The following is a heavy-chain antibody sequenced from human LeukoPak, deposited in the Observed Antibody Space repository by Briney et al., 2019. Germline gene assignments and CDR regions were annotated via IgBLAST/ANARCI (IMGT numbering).Heavy chain of an antibody. D-gene: IGHD6-19*01. Sequence: SQTLSLTCAISGDSVSSNSAAWNWIRQSPSRGLEWLGRTYYRSKWYNDYAVSVKSRITINPDTSKNQFSLQLNSVTPEDTAVYYCAKGVIWLGHYWFDPWGQGTLVTVSS. CDR3: AKGVIWLGHYWFDP. V-gene: IGHV6-1*01. J-gene: IGHJ5*02. CDR2: TYYRSKWYN. CDR1: GDSVSSNSAA.